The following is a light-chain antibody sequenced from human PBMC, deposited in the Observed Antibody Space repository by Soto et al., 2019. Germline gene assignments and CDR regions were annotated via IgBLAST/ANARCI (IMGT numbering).Light chain of an antibody. V-gene: IGKV2-28*01. CDR1: QSLLHSNGYNY. CDR3: MQALQAAQLT. Sequence: DSVMTPSPLSLPVTPGEPASISCRSIQSLLHSNGYNYSDWYRQKPGQSPQLLIYLGSNRASGVPDRFSGSGSGTDFTLKISRVEAEDVGVYYCMQALQAAQLTFCGGTKV. J-gene: IGKJ4*01. CDR2: LGS.